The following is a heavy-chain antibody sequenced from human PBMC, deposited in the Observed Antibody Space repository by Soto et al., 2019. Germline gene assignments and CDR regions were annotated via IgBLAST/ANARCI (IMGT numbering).Heavy chain of an antibody. V-gene: IGHV3-23*01. CDR3: AKDTGRGGGSVFDY. CDR1: GFIFSNYA. CDR2: ISGSGADT. J-gene: IGHJ4*02. Sequence: EVQLLESGGGLVQPGGSLRLSCAPSGFIFSNYAMSWVGQARGKGLEWVSAISGSGADTYYTESVKGRFTISRDNFKNTLYLQMNSLRAEDTAVYYCAKDTGRGGGSVFDYWGQGTLVTVSS. D-gene: IGHD2-15*01.